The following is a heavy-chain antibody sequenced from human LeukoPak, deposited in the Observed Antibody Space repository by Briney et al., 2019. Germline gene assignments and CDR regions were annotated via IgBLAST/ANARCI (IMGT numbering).Heavy chain of an antibody. Sequence: GGSLRLSCVASGFTLSSYGLSLVRQTPGKGPELVSGISGRGDNTYYEEFVQGRFTVSRDNSKNTLILQMNSLRGEDTAGYYCVKVMSRSYDYWGQGTRVTGSS. CDR1: GFTLSSYG. D-gene: IGHD3-10*01. CDR2: ISGRGDNT. CDR3: VKVMSRSYDY. J-gene: IGHJ4*02. V-gene: IGHV3-23*01.